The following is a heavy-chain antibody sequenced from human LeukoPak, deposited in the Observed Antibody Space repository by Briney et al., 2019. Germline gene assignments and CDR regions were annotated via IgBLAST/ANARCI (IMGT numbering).Heavy chain of an antibody. V-gene: IGHV3-48*03. Sequence: GGALRLSCAASGFTFRGYEMNWVRQAPGKGLEWISYISGSGSTIKYVDSVKGRFTISRDNAKNSLYLQMNSLRAEDTAVYYCARSTVTNYFDSWGQGTLVTVSS. CDR2: ISGSGSTI. CDR3: ARSTVTNYFDS. D-gene: IGHD4-17*01. CDR1: GFTFRGYE. J-gene: IGHJ4*02.